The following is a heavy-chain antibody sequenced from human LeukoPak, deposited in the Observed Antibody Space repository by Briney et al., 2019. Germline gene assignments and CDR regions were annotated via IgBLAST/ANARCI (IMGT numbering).Heavy chain of an antibody. CDR1: GFSFSSYD. CDR2: ISYDGTNK. Sequence: GGSLRLSCAPSGFSFSSYDMHWVRQAPGKGLEWVAVISYDGTNKYYADSVKGRFTISRDNSKNTLYLQMNSLRAEDTAVYYSGIYPAECRGGTCSYYSDYWGQGTLVTVSS. CDR3: GIYPAECRGGTCSYYSDY. D-gene: IGHD2-15*01. J-gene: IGHJ4*02. V-gene: IGHV3-30*03.